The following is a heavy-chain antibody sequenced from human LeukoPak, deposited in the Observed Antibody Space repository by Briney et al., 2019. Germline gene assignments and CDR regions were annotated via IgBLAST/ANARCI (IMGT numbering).Heavy chain of an antibody. J-gene: IGHJ4*02. CDR2: IMQEVSEK. CDR1: GFTFSSYW. D-gene: IGHD2-2*01. Sequence: GGSLRLSCAASGFTFSSYWMSWVRQAPRKGLEWVANIMQEVSEKYYVDSVKGRFTISRDNAKNSLYLQMNSLRAEDTAVYYCARDQRYCSSSSCPWVPFDYWGQGTLVTVSS. V-gene: IGHV3-7*05. CDR3: ARDQRYCSSSSCPWVPFDY.